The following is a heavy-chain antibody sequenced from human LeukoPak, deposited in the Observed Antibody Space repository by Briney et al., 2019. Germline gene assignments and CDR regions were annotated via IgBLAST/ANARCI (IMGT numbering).Heavy chain of an antibody. D-gene: IGHD3/OR15-3a*01. CDR2: ISYDGSNK. Sequence: GSLRLSCAASGFPFSSYGMHWVRQAPGKGLEWVAVISYDGSNKYYADSVRGRFTISRDNSKNTLYLQMNSLRAEDTAVYYCAREVADFDWFDYWGQGTLVTVSS. CDR1: GFPFSSYG. J-gene: IGHJ5*01. V-gene: IGHV3-30*19. CDR3: AREVADFDWFDY.